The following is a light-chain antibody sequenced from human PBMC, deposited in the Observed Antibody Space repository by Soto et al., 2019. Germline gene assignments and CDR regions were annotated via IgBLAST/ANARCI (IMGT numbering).Light chain of an antibody. CDR1: QSISTW. CDR3: QQYNSYWT. J-gene: IGKJ1*01. V-gene: IGKV1-5*03. Sequence: DLQITQSPSTLSASGGDRVTNTFRASQSISTWLAWYQQKPGKAPKLLIYKASNLKSGVPSRFSGSGSGTEFTLTISSLQPGDFATYYCQQYNSYWTFGQGTKVDIK. CDR2: KAS.